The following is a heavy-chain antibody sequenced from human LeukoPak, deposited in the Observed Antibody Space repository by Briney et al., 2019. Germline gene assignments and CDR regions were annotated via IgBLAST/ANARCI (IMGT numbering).Heavy chain of an antibody. Sequence: GGSLRLSCAASGFTFSSYAMSWVRQAPGKGLEWASFVSGSGGGTNYADSVKGRFTISRDNSKNTLYLQMNSLRAEDTAIYYCAKDLIVGATADVYDIWGQGTMVTVSS. D-gene: IGHD1-26*01. V-gene: IGHV3-23*01. CDR1: GFTFSSYA. CDR3: AKDLIVGATADVYDI. CDR2: VSGSGGGT. J-gene: IGHJ3*02.